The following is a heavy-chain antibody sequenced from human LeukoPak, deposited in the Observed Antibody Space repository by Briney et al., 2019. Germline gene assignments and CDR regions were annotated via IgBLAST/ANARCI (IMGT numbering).Heavy chain of an antibody. Sequence: PSETLSLTCTVSGGSISSSSYYWGWIRQPPGKGLEWIGSIYYSGSTYYNPSLKSRVTISVDTSKNQFSLKLSSVTAADTAVYYCARHVIDWVYPIRRREYYFDYWGQGTLVTVSS. J-gene: IGHJ4*02. CDR3: ARHVIDWVYPIRRREYYFDY. CDR2: IYYSGST. D-gene: IGHD1-14*01. V-gene: IGHV4-39*01. CDR1: GGSISSSSYY.